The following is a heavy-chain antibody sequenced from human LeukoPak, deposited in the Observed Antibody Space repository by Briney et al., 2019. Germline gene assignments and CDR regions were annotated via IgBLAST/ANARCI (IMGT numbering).Heavy chain of an antibody. CDR2: LNPNSGGT. J-gene: IGHJ3*02. CDR3: ARYCPTSCNAGDTFDI. V-gene: IGHV1-2*02. D-gene: IGHD2/OR15-2a*01. CDR1: VYTFTDYY. Sequence: ASVKVSFKASVYTFTDYYLHWVRQAPGQGLEWMGWLNPNSGGTNFAQNFQGRVTMTRDTCNTTAYMELSTLKSDVTADYYCARYCPTSCNAGDTFDIWGQGTVVTVSS.